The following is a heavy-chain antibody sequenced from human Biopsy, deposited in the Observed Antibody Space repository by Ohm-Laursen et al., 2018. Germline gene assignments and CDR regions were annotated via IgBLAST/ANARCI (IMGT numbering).Heavy chain of an antibody. V-gene: IGHV4-59*01. CDR3: ARLYRLDDYWNDDPPDAFDV. CDR2: ISDRGTT. J-gene: IGHJ3*01. Sequence: GTLSLTCTVSGGSISGDYWSWIRQSPRKGLEWIGHISDRGTTNYNPSLRGRVTISVDTSKKQFSLKLSSVTAADTAVFFCARLYRLDDYWNDDPPDAFDVWGQGTMVTVSS. D-gene: IGHD3-3*01. CDR1: GGSISGDY.